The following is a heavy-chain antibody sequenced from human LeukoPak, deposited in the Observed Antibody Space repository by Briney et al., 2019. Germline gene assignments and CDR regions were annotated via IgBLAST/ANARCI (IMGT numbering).Heavy chain of an antibody. CDR3: ARRGLQSEYFDY. D-gene: IGHD4-11*01. V-gene: IGHV5-51*01. CDR2: IYPGDSDT. J-gene: IGHJ4*02. CDR1: GYSFTSYW. Sequence: GESLKISCKGSGYSFTSYWIAWVRQMPGKGLEYVGIIYPGDSDTRYSPSFQGQVTISADKSITTAYLRWSSLKASDTAMYYCARRGLQSEYFDYWGQGTLVTVSS.